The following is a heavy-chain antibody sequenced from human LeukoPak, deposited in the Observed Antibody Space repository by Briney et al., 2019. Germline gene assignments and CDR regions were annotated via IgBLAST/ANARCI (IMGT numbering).Heavy chain of an antibody. J-gene: IGHJ3*01. CDR1: GYTFTNYN. V-gene: IGHV1-8*01. CDR2: MNPNSGNT. CDR3: ALYSGSYSLSGAFDF. D-gene: IGHD1-26*01. Sequence: ASVKVSCKASGYTFTNYNIDWVRQATGQGLEWMGWMNPNSGNTGYAQKFQGRVTMARNTSISTAYMELSSLRSEDTAVYYCALYSGSYSLSGAFDFWGQGTKVTVSS.